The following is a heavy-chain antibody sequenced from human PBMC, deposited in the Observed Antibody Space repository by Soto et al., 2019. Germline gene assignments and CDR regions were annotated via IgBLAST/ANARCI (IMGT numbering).Heavy chain of an antibody. V-gene: IGHV1-8*01. CDR2: MNPNSGNT. Sequence: ASAKVSCKASGYTFTSYDINWVRQATGQGLEWMGWMNPNSGNTGYAQKFQGRVTMTRNTSKNQFSLKLSSVTAADTAVYYCARNGDRDSGYEQYYFDYWGQGTLVTVSS. CDR1: GYTFTSYD. CDR3: ARNGDRDSGYEQYYFDY. D-gene: IGHD5-12*01. J-gene: IGHJ4*02.